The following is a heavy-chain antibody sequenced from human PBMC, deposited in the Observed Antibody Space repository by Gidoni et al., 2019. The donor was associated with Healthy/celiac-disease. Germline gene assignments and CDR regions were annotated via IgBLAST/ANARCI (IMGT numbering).Heavy chain of an antibody. V-gene: IGHV1-69*01. D-gene: IGHD6-13*01. CDR3: ARGQQQLVRSNSGYYYYYGMDV. CDR1: GGTFSSSA. J-gene: IGHJ6*02. CDR2: IIPIFGTA. Sequence: QVQQVQAGAEVKKPGSSVKVSCKAYGGTFSSSAISWVRQAPGQGLEWMGGIIPIFGTANYAQKFQGRVTITADESTSTAYMELSSLRSEDTAVYYCARGQQQLVRSNSGYYYYYGMDVWGQGTTVTVSS.